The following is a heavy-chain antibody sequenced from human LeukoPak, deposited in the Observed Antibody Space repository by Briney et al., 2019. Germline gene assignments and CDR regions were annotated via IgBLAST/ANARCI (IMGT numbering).Heavy chain of an antibody. J-gene: IGHJ4*02. CDR3: ARGVLRGELLENKYRFPGNY. Sequence: GGSLRLSCAASGFTFSSYWMHWVRQAPGKGLEWVAVISYDGNNKYYADSVKGRFTISRDNSKNTLYLQMNSLRAEDTAVYYCARGVLRGELLENKYRFPGNYWGQGTLVTVSS. V-gene: IGHV3-30-3*01. D-gene: IGHD1-26*01. CDR1: GFTFSSYW. CDR2: ISYDGNNK.